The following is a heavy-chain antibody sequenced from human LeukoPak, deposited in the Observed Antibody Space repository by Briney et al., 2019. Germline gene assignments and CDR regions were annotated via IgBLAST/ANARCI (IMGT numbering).Heavy chain of an antibody. CDR2: ISSSSSYI. D-gene: IGHD6-13*01. Sequence: PGGSLRLSCAASGFTFSSYSMNWVRQAPGKGLEWVSSISSSSSYIYYADPVKGRFTISRDNSKNSLYLQMNSLRAEDTAVYYCARGSSSNDFWGQGTLVTVSS. CDR1: GFTFSSYS. J-gene: IGHJ4*02. CDR3: ARGSSSNDF. V-gene: IGHV3-21*01.